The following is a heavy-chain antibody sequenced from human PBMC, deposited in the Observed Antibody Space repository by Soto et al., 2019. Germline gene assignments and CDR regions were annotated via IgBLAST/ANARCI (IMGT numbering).Heavy chain of an antibody. J-gene: IGHJ6*02. CDR1: GLMFSQAA. CDR3: ARSICVTGRYYYYGLDV. CDR2: IWNDGSFE. Sequence: QRLSCEASGLMFSQAAMHWVRQAPGKGLEWVSGIWNDGSFEDYIDSVKGRFSISRDNSKNTLYLQMNNLRPEDTGIYYCARSICVTGRYYYYGLDVWGQGTAVTVSS. D-gene: IGHD3-10*01. V-gene: IGHV3-33*04.